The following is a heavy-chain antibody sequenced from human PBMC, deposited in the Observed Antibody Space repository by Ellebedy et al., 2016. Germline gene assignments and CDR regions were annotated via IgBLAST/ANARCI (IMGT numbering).Heavy chain of an antibody. Sequence: SETLSLXXTVSGGSISSSSYYWGWIRQPPGKGLEWIGSIYYSGSTYYNPSLKSRVTISVDTSKNQFSLKLSSVTAADTAVYYCARVGSSWYYYFDYWGQGTLVTVSS. CDR3: ARVGSSWYYYFDY. CDR2: IYYSGST. J-gene: IGHJ4*02. D-gene: IGHD6-13*01. V-gene: IGHV4-39*07. CDR1: GGSISSSSYY.